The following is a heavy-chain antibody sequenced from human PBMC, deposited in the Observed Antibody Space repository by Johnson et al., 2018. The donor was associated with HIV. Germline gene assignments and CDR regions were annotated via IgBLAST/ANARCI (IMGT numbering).Heavy chain of an antibody. J-gene: IGHJ3*02. V-gene: IGHV3-23*04. CDR3: AKAMSVSSWEHRGAFDI. CDR1: GFTFDDYG. D-gene: IGHD6-13*01. CDR2: ISGSGGST. Sequence: EVQLVESGGGVVQPGRSLRLSCAASGFTFDDYGMSWVRQAPGKGLDWVSGISGSGGSTYYADSVKGRFPISRDNSKNTLYLQMNSLRAEDTAVYYCAKAMSVSSWEHRGAFDIWGQGTMVTVSS.